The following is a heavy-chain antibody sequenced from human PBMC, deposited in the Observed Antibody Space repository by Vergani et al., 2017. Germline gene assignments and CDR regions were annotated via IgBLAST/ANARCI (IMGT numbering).Heavy chain of an antibody. D-gene: IGHD3-22*01. J-gene: IGHJ4*02. V-gene: IGHV3-23*01. CDR1: GFTFSSYA. CDR3: AKEKGYYYGSADD. Sequence: EVQLLESGGGLVQPGGSLRLSCAASGFTFSSYAMSWVPQAPGKGLEWVSAIRGSGGSTYYADSVKGRFTISRDNTKNTLYLQMNSLRTEDTAVYYCAKEKGYYYGSADDWGQETLVTVAS. CDR2: IRGSGGST.